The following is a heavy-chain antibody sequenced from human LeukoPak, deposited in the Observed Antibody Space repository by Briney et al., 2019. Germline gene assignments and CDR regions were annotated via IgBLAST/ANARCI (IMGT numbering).Heavy chain of an antibody. CDR3: ARDSAGNDY. J-gene: IGHJ4*02. Sequence: GGSLRLSCAASGFTFSTYWMSWVRQAPGKGLEWVANIKQDGSEKYYIDSVKGRFTISRDNAKNSLYLQMNSLRAEDTAMHYCARDSAGNDYWGQGTLVTVSS. CDR2: IKQDGSEK. V-gene: IGHV3-7*01. CDR1: GFTFSTYW. D-gene: IGHD6-13*01.